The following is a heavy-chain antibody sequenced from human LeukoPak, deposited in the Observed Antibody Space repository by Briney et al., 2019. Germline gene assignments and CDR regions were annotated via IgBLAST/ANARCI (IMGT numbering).Heavy chain of an antibody. D-gene: IGHD1-26*01. Sequence: GASVKVSCKASGYTFTGYYMHWVRQAPGQGLEWMGWINPESGGTNYAQKFQGRVTMTRDTPISTAYMELTSLRSDDTAVYYCARLPVIVGAWSPIDYWGQGTRVTVSS. J-gene: IGHJ4*02. CDR3: ARLPVIVGAWSPIDY. CDR1: GYTFTGYY. CDR2: INPESGGT. V-gene: IGHV1-2*02.